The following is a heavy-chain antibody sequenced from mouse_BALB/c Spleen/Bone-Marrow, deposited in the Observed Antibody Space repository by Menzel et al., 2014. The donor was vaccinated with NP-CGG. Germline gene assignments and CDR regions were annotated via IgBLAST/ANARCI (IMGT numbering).Heavy chain of an antibody. D-gene: IGHD2-4*01. CDR2: IWSGGNR. CDR1: GFSISNYA. V-gene: IGHV2-2*02. J-gene: IGHJ4*01. CDR3: TRNYDFGDYYAMDY. Sequence: VQLQQSGPGLVQPSQSLSIPCTVSGFSISNYAVHWVRQSPGKGLEWLGVIWSGGNRDYNAAFISRLSISKDNSKSQVFFKVNSLQPNDTAIYYCTRNYDFGDYYAMDYWGQGTSVTVSS.